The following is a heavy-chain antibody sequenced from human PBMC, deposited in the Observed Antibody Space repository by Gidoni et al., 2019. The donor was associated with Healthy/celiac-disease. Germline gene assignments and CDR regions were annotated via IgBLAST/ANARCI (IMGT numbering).Heavy chain of an antibody. CDR1: GFTFSSYD. CDR2: IGTAGDT. CDR3: ARSDGGLYGSGYCMDV. D-gene: IGHD3-10*01. V-gene: IGHV3-13*01. Sequence: EVQLVESGGGLVQPGGSLRLSCAAPGFTFSSYDMHWVRQSTGNGLELVSSIGTAGDTYSPGSVKVRFTLSRENAKNSVYLQMNSLRAVDTALYDSARSDGGLYGSGYCMDVWGQGTTVTVSS. J-gene: IGHJ6*02.